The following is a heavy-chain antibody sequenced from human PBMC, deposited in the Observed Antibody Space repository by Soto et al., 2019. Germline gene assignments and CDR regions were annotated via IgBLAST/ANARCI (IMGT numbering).Heavy chain of an antibody. CDR1: TYTFTTYS. CDR3: ASSRGVPHYFDH. Sequence: QVQLVQSGAEVKKPGASVKVSCKASTYTFTTYSYHWVRQAPGQGLEWMGMINHSGGSTSYAQRLQGRVTMTSDKSTGTVYMDLSTLRSEDTAMYYCASSRGVPHYFDHWGQGTLVTVSS. CDR2: INHSGGST. V-gene: IGHV1-46*01. J-gene: IGHJ4*02. D-gene: IGHD3-10*01.